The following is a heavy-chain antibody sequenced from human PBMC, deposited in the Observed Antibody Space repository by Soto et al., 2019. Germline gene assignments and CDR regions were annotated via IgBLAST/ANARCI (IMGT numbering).Heavy chain of an antibody. D-gene: IGHD2-2*01. V-gene: IGHV1-18*01. CDR1: GYTFTSYG. CDR3: ARAGYCSSTSCYGGGRRLYGMDV. J-gene: IGHJ6*02. CDR2: ISAYNGNT. Sequence: QVQLVQSGAEVKKPGASVKVSCKASGYTFTSYGISWVRQAPGQGLEWMGWISAYNGNTNYAQKLQGRVTMTTDTSTSTAYMERRSLRSDDTAVYYCARAGYCSSTSCYGGGRRLYGMDVWGQGTTVTVSS.